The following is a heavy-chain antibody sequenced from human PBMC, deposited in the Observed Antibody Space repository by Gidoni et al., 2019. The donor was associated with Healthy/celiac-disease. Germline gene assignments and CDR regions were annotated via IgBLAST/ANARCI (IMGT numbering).Heavy chain of an antibody. CDR2: IYYSGST. V-gene: IGHV4-39*01. J-gene: IGHJ5*02. Sequence: QLQLQESGPGLVKPSETLSLTCTVSGGSISSSRYYWGWIRHPPGKGLEWIGSIYYSGSTYYNPSLKSRVTISVDTSKNQFSLKLSSVTAADTAVYYCARHPQITMIVTSWGQGTLVTVSS. CDR3: ARHPQITMIVTS. CDR1: GGSISSSRYY. D-gene: IGHD3-22*01.